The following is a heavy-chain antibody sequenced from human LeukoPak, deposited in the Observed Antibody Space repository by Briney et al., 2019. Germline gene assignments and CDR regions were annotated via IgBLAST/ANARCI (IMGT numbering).Heavy chain of an antibody. CDR3: ARVAVAGTFEYLFDY. V-gene: IGHV1-2*02. J-gene: IGHJ4*02. CDR1: GYTFTGYC. Sequence: GSLKLSCTASGYTFTGYCIRWVRQAPGQGLEWMGGINPNGGGTNYAQNLKGRFTMTRDTSISTAYVQLSRLRSDDTAVYYCARVAVAGTFEYLFDYWGQGSLVIVSS. D-gene: IGHD6-19*01. CDR2: INPNGGGT.